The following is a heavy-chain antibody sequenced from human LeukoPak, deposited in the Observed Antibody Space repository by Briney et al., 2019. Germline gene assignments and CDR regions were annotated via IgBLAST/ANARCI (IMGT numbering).Heavy chain of an antibody. J-gene: IGHJ5*02. D-gene: IGHD2-15*01. CDR1: GDSMNDYY. V-gene: IGHV4-59*01. CDR2: VHYSGST. Sequence: SETLSLTCTVSGDSMNDYYWTWIRQPPGKGLEWIGYVHYSGSTNYNPSLKSRVTISLDTSKNQFSLKLSSVTAADTAVYYCARDRYCSRGVCYSGRFDPWGQGTLVIVSS. CDR3: ARDRYCSRGVCYSGRFDP.